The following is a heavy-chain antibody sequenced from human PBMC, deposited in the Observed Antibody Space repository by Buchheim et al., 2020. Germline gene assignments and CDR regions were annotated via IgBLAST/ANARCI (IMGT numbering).Heavy chain of an antibody. CDR3: VSWPSTGVTPRTNY. Sequence: EVQVVESGGGLVQPGGSLRLSCAASGFTFSNYWLTWIRQAPGEGLKWVANINPDGSDKYYVDSVKGRFTISRDNVENSMHLQMNSLRAEDSAVYYCVSWPSTGVTPRTNYWGQGTL. J-gene: IGHJ4*02. D-gene: IGHD1-14*01. CDR2: INPDGSDK. CDR1: GFTFSNYW. V-gene: IGHV3-7*01.